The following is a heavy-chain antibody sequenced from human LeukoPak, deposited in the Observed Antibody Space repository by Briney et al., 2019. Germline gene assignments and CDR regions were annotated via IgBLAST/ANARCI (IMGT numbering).Heavy chain of an antibody. J-gene: IGHJ6*02. CDR3: ARGREGVSIVRGVSHPYYYGMDV. Sequence: SETLSLTCTVFGDSISSGTFYWGWVRQPPGKGLEWIGEINHSGSINYNPSLRSRVTISVDTSEFSLELSSVTAADTAVYYCARGREGVSIVRGVSHPYYYGMDVWGQGTTVTVSS. D-gene: IGHD3-10*01. CDR1: GDSISSGTFY. CDR2: INHSGSI. V-gene: IGHV4-39*07.